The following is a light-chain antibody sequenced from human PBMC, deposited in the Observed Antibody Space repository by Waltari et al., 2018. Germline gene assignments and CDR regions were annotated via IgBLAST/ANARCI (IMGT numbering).Light chain of an antibody. CDR2: DAS. CDR1: QDISNF. Sequence: CRASQDISNFLNWYQQKPGKAPKVLIYDASTLQSGVPTRFSGSGSGTDFTLIISSLQPEDFATYYCQESYSLPLTFGGGTKVEIK. V-gene: IGKV1-39*01. J-gene: IGKJ4*01. CDR3: QESYSLPLT.